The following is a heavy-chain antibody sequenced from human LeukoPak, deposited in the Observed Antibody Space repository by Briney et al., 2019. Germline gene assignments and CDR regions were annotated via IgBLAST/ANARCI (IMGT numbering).Heavy chain of an antibody. CDR3: AKSNTESQTTVGN. CDR1: GFTFNTYG. J-gene: IGHJ4*02. D-gene: IGHD1-14*01. Sequence: GGSLRLSCAASGFTFNTYGMHWVRQAPGKGLEWIAVVWSDGSNRVYADSVEGRFTISRDNSKNTLYLQMNSLRAEDTAVYYCAKSNTESQTTVGNWGQGTLVSVSS. V-gene: IGHV3-33*06. CDR2: VWSDGSNR.